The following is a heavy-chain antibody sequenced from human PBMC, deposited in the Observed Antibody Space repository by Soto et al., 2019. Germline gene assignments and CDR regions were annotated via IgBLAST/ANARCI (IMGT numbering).Heavy chain of an antibody. J-gene: IGHJ4*02. D-gene: IGHD3-22*01. CDR3: VKQHPFDRRAWQI. V-gene: IGHV5-51*01. CDR2: IYPGDSET. Sequence: WESLRITCRVAGGSFARFWIVLVRQMPGKGLEWLGSIYPGDSETRYSPSFQGEVTISADKSITTAYLHWSSLLASDTATYSCVKQHPFDRRAWQIRGQGTLVSV. CDR1: GGSFARFW.